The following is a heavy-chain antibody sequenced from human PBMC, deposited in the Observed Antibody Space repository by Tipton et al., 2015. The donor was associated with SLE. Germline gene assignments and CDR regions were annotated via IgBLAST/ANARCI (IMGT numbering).Heavy chain of an antibody. V-gene: IGHV4-59*08. CDR2: IYYSGST. CDR1: GGSISSHY. Sequence: TLSLTCTVSGGSISSHYWSWIRQPPGKGLEWIGYIYYSGSTNYNPSLKSRVTISVDTSKNQFSLKLNSVTAADTAVYYCARGTIAARRLDYWGQGTLVTVSS. J-gene: IGHJ4*02. CDR3: ARGTIAARRLDY. D-gene: IGHD6-6*01.